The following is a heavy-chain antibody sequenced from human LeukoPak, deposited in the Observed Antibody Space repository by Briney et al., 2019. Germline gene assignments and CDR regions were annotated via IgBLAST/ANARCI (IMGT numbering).Heavy chain of an antibody. Sequence: GGSLRLSCAASGFTFSSYSMNWVRQAPGKGLEWVSSISSSSSYMYYADAVTGRFTISRDNGKNSLYLQMNSLRADDTAVYYCARDGLYGSGPNALHPYYYGMDVWGQGTTVTVSS. V-gene: IGHV3-21*01. CDR2: ISSSSSYM. J-gene: IGHJ6*02. D-gene: IGHD3-10*01. CDR1: GFTFSSYS. CDR3: ARDGLYGSGPNALHPYYYGMDV.